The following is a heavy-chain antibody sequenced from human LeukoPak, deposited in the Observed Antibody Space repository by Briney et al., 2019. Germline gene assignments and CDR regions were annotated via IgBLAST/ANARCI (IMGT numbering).Heavy chain of an antibody. Sequence: GGSLRLSCAASGFTVSSNYMSWVRQAPGKGLEWVSVIYSGGSTYYADSVKGRFTISRDNSKNTLYLQMNSLRAEDTAVYYCAVEYYCDSSGYYDLWGQGTLVTVSS. CDR2: IYSGGST. V-gene: IGHV3-53*01. CDR3: AVEYYCDSSGYYDL. D-gene: IGHD3-22*01. J-gene: IGHJ5*02. CDR1: GFTVSSNY.